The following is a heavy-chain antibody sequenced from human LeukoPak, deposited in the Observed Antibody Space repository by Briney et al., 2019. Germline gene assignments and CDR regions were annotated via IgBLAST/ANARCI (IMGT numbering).Heavy chain of an antibody. D-gene: IGHD6-13*01. J-gene: IGHJ5*02. CDR2: INPNSGGT. Sequence: ASVKVSCKASGYTFTGYYMHWVRQAPGQGLEWMGWINPNSGGTNYAQKFQGRATMTRDTSINTAYMELSRLRSDDTAVYYCAREVVAAAGTEGWFDPWGQGTLVTVSS. V-gene: IGHV1-2*02. CDR1: GYTFTGYY. CDR3: AREVVAAAGTEGWFDP.